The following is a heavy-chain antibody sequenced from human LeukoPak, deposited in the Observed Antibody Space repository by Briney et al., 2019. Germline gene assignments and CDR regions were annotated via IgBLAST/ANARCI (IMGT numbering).Heavy chain of an antibody. Sequence: GGSLRLSCAASGFTVSSNYMSWVRQAPGKGLEWVSVIYSGGSTYYADSVKGRFTISRDNSKNTLYLQMNSLRAEDTAVYYCARVLIEYSSSSTVGDAFDIWGQGTMVTVSS. CDR1: GFTVSSNY. CDR2: IYSGGST. D-gene: IGHD6-6*01. V-gene: IGHV3-53*01. J-gene: IGHJ3*02. CDR3: ARVLIEYSSSSTVGDAFDI.